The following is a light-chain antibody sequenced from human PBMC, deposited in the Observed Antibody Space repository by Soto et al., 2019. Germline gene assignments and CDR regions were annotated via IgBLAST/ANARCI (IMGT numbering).Light chain of an antibody. J-gene: IGLJ1*01. CDR1: SSDVGAYKY. V-gene: IGLV2-14*01. CDR2: DVS. CDR3: TSYTISSTLRYV. Sequence: QSALTQPASVCGSPGQSITISCTGTSSDVGAYKYVSWYQQHPGKAPRLMMYDVSNRPSGVSTRFSGSKSGNTASLTISGLQAEDEADYYCTSYTISSTLRYVFGTGTKVTVL.